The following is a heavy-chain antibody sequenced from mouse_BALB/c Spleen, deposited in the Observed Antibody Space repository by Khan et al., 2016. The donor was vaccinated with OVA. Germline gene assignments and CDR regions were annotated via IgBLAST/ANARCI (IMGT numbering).Heavy chain of an antibody. CDR3: GRGGFGSPFAY. CDR1: GYPFTDYN. CDR2: ITPNNGGT. J-gene: IGHJ3*01. D-gene: IGHD1-1*01. Sequence: VRLQQSGPELVKPGASVKIPCKASGYPFTDYNMDWVKQSHGKSLEWIGDITPNNGGTIYNQKFKGKATLTVDKSSRTAYMELRSLTSEDTAVYYCGRGGFGSPFAYWGQGTLVTVSA. V-gene: IGHV1-18*01.